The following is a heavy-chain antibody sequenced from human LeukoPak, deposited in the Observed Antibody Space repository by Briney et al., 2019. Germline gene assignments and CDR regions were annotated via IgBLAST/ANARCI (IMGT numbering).Heavy chain of an antibody. J-gene: IGHJ6*03. V-gene: IGHV3-13*01. D-gene: IGHD1-26*01. CDR2: IGTAGEI. Sequence: GGSLRLSCAASGFTFSSYDIHWVRQATGKGLEWVSGIGTAGEIYYPGSVKGRFTISRENAKNSLYLQMNSLRAGDTAVYYCARDPYSGSYSDYYYYYMDVWGKGTTVTVSS. CDR1: GFTFSSYD. CDR3: ARDPYSGSYSDYYYYYMDV.